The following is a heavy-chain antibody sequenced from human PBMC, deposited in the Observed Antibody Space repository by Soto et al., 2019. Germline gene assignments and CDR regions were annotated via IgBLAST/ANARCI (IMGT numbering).Heavy chain of an antibody. J-gene: IGHJ4*02. V-gene: IGHV4-59*08. D-gene: IGHD1-7*01. CDR3: ARRSWNWNYGTGFDY. CDR1: GGSISSYY. CDR2: IYYSGST. Sequence: SETLSLTCTVSGGSISSYYWSWIRQPPGKGLEWIGYIYYSGSTNYNPSLKSRVTISVDTSKNQFSLKLSSVTAADTAVYYCARRSWNWNYGTGFDYWGQGTLVTVSS.